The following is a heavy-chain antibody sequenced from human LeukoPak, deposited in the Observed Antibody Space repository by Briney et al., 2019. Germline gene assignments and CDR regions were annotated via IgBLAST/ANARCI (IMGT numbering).Heavy chain of an antibody. CDR1: GFTFSSYG. CDR3: AKDLSPHIVVVVAATRKNDY. Sequence: GGTLRLSCAASGFTFSSYGMSWVRQAPGKGLEWVSAISGSGGSTYYADSVKGRFTISRDNSKNTLYLQMNSLRAEDTAVYYCAKDLSPHIVVVVAATRKNDYWGQGTLVTVSS. J-gene: IGHJ4*02. V-gene: IGHV3-23*01. D-gene: IGHD2-15*01. CDR2: ISGSGGST.